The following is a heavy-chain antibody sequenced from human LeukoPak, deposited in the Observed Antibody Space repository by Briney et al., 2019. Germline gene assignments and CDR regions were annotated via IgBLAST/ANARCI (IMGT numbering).Heavy chain of an antibody. V-gene: IGHV4-34*01. J-gene: IGHJ6*03. Sequence: SETLSLTCAVYGGSFSGYYWSWIRQPPGKGLEWIGEINHSGSTNYNPSLKSRVTISVDTSKNQFSLKLSSVTAADTAVYYCARRGSMVRSYYYYYYMDVWGKGTTVTISS. CDR2: INHSGST. D-gene: IGHD3-10*01. CDR1: GGSFSGYY. CDR3: ARRGSMVRSYYYYYYMDV.